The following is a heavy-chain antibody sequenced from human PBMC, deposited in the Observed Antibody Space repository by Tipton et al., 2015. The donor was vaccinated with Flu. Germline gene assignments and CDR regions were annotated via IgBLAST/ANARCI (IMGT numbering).Heavy chain of an antibody. J-gene: IGHJ2*01. CDR3: VRHPFCTDALCPPGYWYFDL. D-gene: IGHD3/OR15-3a*01. V-gene: IGHV5-51*01. CDR1: GYSFTNYW. Sequence: QLVQSGAEVKKSGESLKISCKGSGYSFTNYWIGWVRQMPGKGLEWMGIIYPGDSETKYSPSFHGQVTISADKSISTAYLQLSGLKASDTAMYYCVRHPFCTDALCPPGYWYFDLWGRGTLVTVSS. CDR2: IYPGDSET.